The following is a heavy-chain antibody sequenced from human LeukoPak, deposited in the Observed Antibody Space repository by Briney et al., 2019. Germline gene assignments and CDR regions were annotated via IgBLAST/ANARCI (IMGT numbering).Heavy chain of an antibody. J-gene: IGHJ4*02. CDR2: IYSSGST. CDR1: GGSMNNYY. D-gene: IGHD1-14*01. Sequence: SETLSLTCTVSGGSMNNYYCNWIRQPAGKGLEWIGHIYSSGSTNYNPSLKSRVTISIDTSKNQFFLKLSSVTAADTAVYYCARRTDYWGPGNLVTVSS. CDR3: ARRTDY. V-gene: IGHV4-4*07.